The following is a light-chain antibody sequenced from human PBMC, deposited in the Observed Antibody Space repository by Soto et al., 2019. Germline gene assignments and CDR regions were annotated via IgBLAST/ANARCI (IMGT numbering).Light chain of an antibody. CDR3: QQYNKWPLIT. Sequence: EIVLTQSPGTLSLSPGERATLSCRASQSIISSYLAWYQQKPGQAPRLLVYGASSRATGIADRFSGSGSGTDFTLTISRLEPEDFAVYYCQQYNKWPLITFGQGTRLEIK. V-gene: IGKV3-20*01. J-gene: IGKJ5*01. CDR2: GAS. CDR1: QSIISSY.